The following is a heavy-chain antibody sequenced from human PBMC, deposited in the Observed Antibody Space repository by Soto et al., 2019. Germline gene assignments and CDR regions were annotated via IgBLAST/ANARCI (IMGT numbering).Heavy chain of an antibody. CDR1: GGSISSSNW. CDR3: ARDQYGSGSYYTRYFDY. CDR2: IFHSGST. V-gene: IGHV4-4*02. Sequence: SETLSLTCSVSGGSISSSNWWSWVRQPPGKGLEWIGEIFHSGSTNYNPSLKSRVTISVDKSENQFSLRLSSVTAADTAVYYCARDQYGSGSYYTRYFDYWGQGALVTVSS. J-gene: IGHJ4*02. D-gene: IGHD3-10*01.